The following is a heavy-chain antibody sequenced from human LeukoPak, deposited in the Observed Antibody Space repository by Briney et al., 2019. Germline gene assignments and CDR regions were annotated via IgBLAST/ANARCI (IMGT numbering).Heavy chain of an antibody. J-gene: IGHJ4*02. CDR2: IYYSGLT. V-gene: IGHV4-39*01. D-gene: IGHD3-10*01. Sequence: SETLSLTCTVSGGSISSSTYYWGWIRQPPGKGLEWIGSIYYSGLTYYNPSLESRVTISVDTSKNQFSLKLSSVTAADTAIYYCAKHYMGSSYNRGLDYWGQGTLVTVSS. CDR3: AKHYMGSSYNRGLDY. CDR1: GGSISSSTYY.